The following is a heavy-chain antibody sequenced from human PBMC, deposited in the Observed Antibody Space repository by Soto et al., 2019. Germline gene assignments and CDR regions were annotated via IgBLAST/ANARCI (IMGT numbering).Heavy chain of an antibody. CDR1: GGSISSSSYY. CDR2: INHSGST. J-gene: IGHJ1*01. Sequence: SETLSLTCTVSGGSISSSSYYWGWIRQPPGKGLEWIGEINHSGSTNYNPSLKSRVTISVDTSKNQFSLKLSSVTAADTAVYYCARVRGSSGWYGGRRAEYFQHWGQGTLVTVSS. V-gene: IGHV4-39*07. CDR3: ARVRGSSGWYGGRRAEYFQH. D-gene: IGHD6-19*01.